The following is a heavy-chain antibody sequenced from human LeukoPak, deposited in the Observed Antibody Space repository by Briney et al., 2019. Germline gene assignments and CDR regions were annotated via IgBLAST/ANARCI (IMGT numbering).Heavy chain of an antibody. CDR3: ARHGGHYGGDTL. D-gene: IGHD2-21*02. V-gene: IGHV4-59*08. J-gene: IGHJ4*02. Sequence: SETLSLTCSVSGGSIDSLYWSWIRQVPGKGLEWIGYVSHSGSASYNPSLESRVTISVDTSKNQFSLKLSSVTAADTAVYYCARHGGHYGGDTLWGQGTLVTVSS. CDR1: GGSIDSLY. CDR2: VSHSGSA.